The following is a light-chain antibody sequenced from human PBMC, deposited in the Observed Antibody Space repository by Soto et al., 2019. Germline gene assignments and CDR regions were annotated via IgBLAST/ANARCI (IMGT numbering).Light chain of an antibody. CDR1: SGHSSYA. CDR3: QTWGTGIHVV. CDR2: LDSDGSH. Sequence: QLVLTQSPSASASLGASVKLTCTLSSGHSSYAIAWHQQQPEQGPRYLMKLDSDGSHTKGDAIPDRFSGSSSGAERYLTISSLQSEDEADYYCQTWGTGIHVVLGGGTQLTVL. V-gene: IGLV4-69*01. J-gene: IGLJ2*01.